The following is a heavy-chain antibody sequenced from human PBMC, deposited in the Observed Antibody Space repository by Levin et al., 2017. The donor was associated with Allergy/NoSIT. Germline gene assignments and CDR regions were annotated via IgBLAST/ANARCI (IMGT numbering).Heavy chain of an antibody. CDR2: IYPGDSET. CDR1: GYSFSSYW. D-gene: IGHD2-2*01. V-gene: IGHV5-51*01. J-gene: IGHJ2*01. Sequence: GESLKISCKGSGYSSGYSFSSYWIAWVRQMPGKGLECMGIIYPGDSETRYSPSFQGQVSISADKSISTAYLQWSSLKASDTAMYYCARVLVPAAMNWYFDGWGRGTLVTVSS. CDR3: ARVLVPAAMNWYFDG.